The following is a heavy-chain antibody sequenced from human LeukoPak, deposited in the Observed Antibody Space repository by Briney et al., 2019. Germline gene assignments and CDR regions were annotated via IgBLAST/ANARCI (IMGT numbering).Heavy chain of an antibody. Sequence: SETLSLTCTVSGGSISSYYWSWIRQPPGKGLEWIGYIYYSGSTNYNPSLKSRVSISIDTSKNQFSLNLTAVTAADTAVYYCARSKPHDIRTGYYTGYFDYWGQGTLVTVSS. D-gene: IGHD3-9*01. J-gene: IGHJ4*02. CDR3: ARSKPHDIRTGYYTGYFDY. CDR1: GGSISSYY. CDR2: IYYSGST. V-gene: IGHV4-59*01.